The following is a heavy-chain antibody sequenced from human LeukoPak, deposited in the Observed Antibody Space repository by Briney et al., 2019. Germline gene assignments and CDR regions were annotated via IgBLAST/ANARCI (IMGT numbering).Heavy chain of an antibody. J-gene: IGHJ5*02. CDR2: FYYSGST. CDR1: GGSISSYY. D-gene: IGHD6-19*01. Sequence: SETLSLTCTVSGGSISSYYWSWIRQPPGKGLEWIGYFYYSGSTNYNPSLKSRVTISVDTSKNQFSLKLSSVTAADTAVYYCARDNPVAGLFDPWGQGTLDTVSS. V-gene: IGHV4-59*01. CDR3: ARDNPVAGLFDP.